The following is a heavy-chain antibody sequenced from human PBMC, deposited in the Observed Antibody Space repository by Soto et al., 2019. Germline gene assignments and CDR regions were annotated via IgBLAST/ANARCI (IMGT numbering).Heavy chain of an antibody. CDR2: IYYSGT. V-gene: IGHV4-30-4*01. J-gene: IGHJ4*02. CDR1: GGSISSGDYY. Sequence: QVQLQESGPGLVKPSQTLSLTCTVSGGSISSGDYYWSWIRQPPGKGLEWIGYIYYSGTYYNPSLKSRVTISVDTSKNQFSLKLSSVTAADTAVYYCARIRFGYDSSGYDYWGQGTLVTVSS. D-gene: IGHD3-22*01. CDR3: ARIRFGYDSSGYDY.